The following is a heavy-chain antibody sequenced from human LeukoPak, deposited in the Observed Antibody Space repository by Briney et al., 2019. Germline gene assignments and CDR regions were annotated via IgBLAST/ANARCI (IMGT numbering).Heavy chain of an antibody. CDR3: ARGGSNWNYQYYFDY. J-gene: IGHJ4*02. CDR2: IIPILGIA. D-gene: IGHD1-7*01. Sequence: GASVKVSCKASGGTFSSYAISWVRQAPGQGPEWMGRIIPILGIANYPQKFQGRVTMTTDTSTSTAYMELRGLRSDDTAVYYCARGGSNWNYQYYFDYWGQGTLVTVSS. V-gene: IGHV1-69*04. CDR1: GGTFSSYA.